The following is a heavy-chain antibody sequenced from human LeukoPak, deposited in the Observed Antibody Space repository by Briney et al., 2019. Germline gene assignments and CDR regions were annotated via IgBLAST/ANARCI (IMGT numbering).Heavy chain of an antibody. CDR2: IYYSGST. CDR3: ARVFEYYDFWSGYYRGGPQNAFDI. CDR1: GGSISSGDYY. J-gene: IGHJ3*02. D-gene: IGHD3-3*01. V-gene: IGHV4-30-4*08. Sequence: SETLSLTCTVFGGSISSGDYYWSWIRQPPGKGLEWIGYIYYSGSTYYNPSLKSRVTISVDTSKNQFSLKLSSVTAADTAVYYCARVFEYYDFWSGYYRGGPQNAFDIWGQGTMVTVSS.